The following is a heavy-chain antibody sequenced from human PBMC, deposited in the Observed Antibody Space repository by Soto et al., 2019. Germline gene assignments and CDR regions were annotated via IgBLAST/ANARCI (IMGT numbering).Heavy chain of an antibody. V-gene: IGHV3-23*01. CDR3: AKDGRGYSYSEPGY. D-gene: IGHD5-18*01. J-gene: IGHJ4*02. CDR1: GFTFSSYV. Sequence: EVQLLESGGGLVQPGGSLRLSCAASGFTFSSYVMSWVRQAPGKGLEWVSAISGSGGSTYYADSVKGRFTISRDNSKNTLYLQMNSLRAEDTAVYYCAKDGRGYSYSEPGYWGQGTLVTVSS. CDR2: ISGSGGST.